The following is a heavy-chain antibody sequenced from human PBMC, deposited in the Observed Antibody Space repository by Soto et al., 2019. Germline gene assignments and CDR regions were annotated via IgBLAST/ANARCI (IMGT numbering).Heavy chain of an antibody. CDR1: GGTFSSYA. J-gene: IGHJ4*02. CDR3: AREAVAGTRSLDY. CDR2: IIPIFGTA. V-gene: IGHV1-69*13. D-gene: IGHD6-19*01. Sequence: GASVKVSCKASGGTFSSYAISWVRQAPGQGLEWMGGIIPIFGTANYAQKFQGRVTITADESTSTAYMELSSLRSEDTAVYYCAREAVAGTRSLDYWGQGTLVTV.